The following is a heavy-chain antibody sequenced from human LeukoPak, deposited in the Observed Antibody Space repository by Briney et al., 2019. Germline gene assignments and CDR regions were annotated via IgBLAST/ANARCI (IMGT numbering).Heavy chain of an antibody. D-gene: IGHD6-19*01. CDR2: IYHSGRT. V-gene: IGHV4-38-2*01. CDR3: ATEVGQWLVRT. J-gene: IGHJ4*02. Sequence: SETLSLTCGVSGYSISSGYYWGWIRQPPGKGLEWIGSIYHSGRTYYNLSLKSRVTISVDTSKNQFSLKLTSVTAADTAVYYCATEVGQWLVRTWGQGTLVTVSS. CDR1: GYSISSGYY.